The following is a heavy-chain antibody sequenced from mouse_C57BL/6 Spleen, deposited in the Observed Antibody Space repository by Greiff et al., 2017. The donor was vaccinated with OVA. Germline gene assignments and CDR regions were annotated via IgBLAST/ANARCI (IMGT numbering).Heavy chain of an antibody. Sequence: VQLQQSGAELVKPGASVKMSCKASGYTFTSYWITWVKQRPGQGLEWIGDIYPGSGSTNYNEKFKSKATLTVDTSSSTAYMQLSSLTSEDSAVYYCARGLDYYFDVWGTGTTVTVSS. CDR2: IYPGSGST. CDR1: GYTFTSYW. V-gene: IGHV1-55*01. J-gene: IGHJ1*03. CDR3: ARGLDYYFDV. D-gene: IGHD2-4*01.